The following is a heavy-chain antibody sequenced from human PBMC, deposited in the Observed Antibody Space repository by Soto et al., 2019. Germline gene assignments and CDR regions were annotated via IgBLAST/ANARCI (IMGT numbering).Heavy chain of an antibody. CDR2: IWYDGSNK. J-gene: IGHJ6*02. D-gene: IGHD3-9*01. V-gene: IGHV3-33*01. CDR1: GFTFSSYG. Sequence: GGSLRLSCAASGFTFSSYGMHWVRQAPGKGLEWVAVIWYDGSNKYYADSVKGRFTISRDNSKNTLYLQMNSLRAEDTAVYYCARDRGDDMEGYYYYGMDVWGQGTTVTVSS. CDR3: ARDRGDDMEGYYYYGMDV.